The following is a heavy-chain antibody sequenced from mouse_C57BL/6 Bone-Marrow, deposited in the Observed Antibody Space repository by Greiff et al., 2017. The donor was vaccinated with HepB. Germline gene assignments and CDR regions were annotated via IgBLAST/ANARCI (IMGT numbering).Heavy chain of an antibody. D-gene: IGHD2-4*01. Sequence: VQLQQSGPELVKPGASVKISCKASGYAFSSSWMNRVKQRPGKGLEWIGRIYPGDGDTNYNGKFKGKATLTADKSSSTAYMQLSSLTSEDSAVYVCHSDYDPLFAYWGQGTLVTVSA. CDR1: GYAFSSSW. J-gene: IGHJ3*01. CDR2: IYPGDGDT. CDR3: HSDYDPLFAY. V-gene: IGHV1-82*01.